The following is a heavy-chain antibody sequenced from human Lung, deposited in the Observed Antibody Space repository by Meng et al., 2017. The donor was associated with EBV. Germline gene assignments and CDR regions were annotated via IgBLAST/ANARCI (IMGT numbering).Heavy chain of an antibody. V-gene: IGHV1-2*04. Sequence: VQPGAEGNKPGASVKVSCKASGYTFTGYYIHWVRQAPGQGLEWMGWINPNTGGTKYAQKFQGWVTLTRDTSISTAYMELSRLRSDDTAVYYCARGRYELIWGLFDPWGQGTLVTVSS. D-gene: IGHD1-1*01. CDR1: GYTFTGYY. CDR3: ARGRYELIWGLFDP. CDR2: INPNTGGT. J-gene: IGHJ5*02.